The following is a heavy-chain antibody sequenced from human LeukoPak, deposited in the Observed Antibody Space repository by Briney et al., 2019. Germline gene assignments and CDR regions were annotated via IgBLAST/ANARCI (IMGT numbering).Heavy chain of an antibody. V-gene: IGHV3-23*01. J-gene: IGHJ4*02. D-gene: IGHD6-19*01. Sequence: PGGSLRLSCAASGFTFSSYAMSWVRQAPGKGLEWVSAISGSGGGTYYADSVKGRFTISRDNSKNTLYLQMNSLRAEDTAVYYCAKPRGIAVAGTVDYWGQGTLVTVSS. CDR2: ISGSGGGT. CDR1: GFTFSSYA. CDR3: AKPRGIAVAGTVDY.